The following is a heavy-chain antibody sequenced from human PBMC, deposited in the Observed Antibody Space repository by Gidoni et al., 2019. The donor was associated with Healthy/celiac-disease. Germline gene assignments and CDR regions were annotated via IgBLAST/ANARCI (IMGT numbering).Heavy chain of an antibody. CDR1: GGSVSSGSYY. V-gene: IGHV4-61*01. Sequence: QVQLQESGPGLVKPSDTLSLTCTVSGGSVSSGSYYWSWIRQPPGKGLEWIGYIYYSGSTNYNPSLKSRVTISVDTSKNQFSLKLSSVTAADTAVYYCARDGRHTGEFDYWGQGTLVTVSS. J-gene: IGHJ4*02. CDR2: IYYSGST. CDR3: ARDGRHTGEFDY.